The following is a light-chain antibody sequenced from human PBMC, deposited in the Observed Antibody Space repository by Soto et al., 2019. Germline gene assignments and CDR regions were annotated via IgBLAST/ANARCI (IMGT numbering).Light chain of an antibody. V-gene: IGKV2-28*01. CDR1: QSLLHSNGYIY. CDR2: LGS. J-gene: IGKJ1*01. CDR3: MQALQTPWA. Sequence: DIVMTQSPLSLPVTPGEPASISCRSSQSLLHSNGYIYLDWYLQKPGQSPLLLIYLGSNRASGVPDRFSGSGSGTDFTLKISRVEAEDVGVYYCMQALQTPWAFGQGTKVEIK.